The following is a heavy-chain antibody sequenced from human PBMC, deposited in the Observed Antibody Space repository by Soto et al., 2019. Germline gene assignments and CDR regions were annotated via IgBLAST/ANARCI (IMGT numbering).Heavy chain of an antibody. V-gene: IGHV3-11*01. J-gene: IGHJ6*02. CDR3: ARTIAVALRGMDV. D-gene: IGHD6-19*01. CDR2: VSSSGTTI. Sequence: PGGSLRLWGSASGFTCSDYSMSWILQAPGKGLEWVSYVSSSGTTIYYSDSVKGRFTISRDNAKNSLYLQMNSLRAEDTAVYYCARTIAVALRGMDVWGQGTTVTVSS. CDR1: GFTCSDYS.